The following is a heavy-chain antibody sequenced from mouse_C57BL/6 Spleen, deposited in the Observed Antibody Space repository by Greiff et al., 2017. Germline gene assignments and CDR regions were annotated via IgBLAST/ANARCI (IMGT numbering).Heavy chain of an antibody. V-gene: IGHV7-3*01. J-gene: IGHJ4*01. CDR1: GFTFTDYY. CDR3: ARYYGSSDSAMDY. CDR2: IRNKANGYTT. Sequence: EVKLVESGGGLVQPGGSLSLSCAASGFTFTDYYMSWVRQPPGKALEWLGFIRNKANGYTTEYSGSVKGRFTISRDKSQSILYLQMNALRAEDSATYYCARYYGSSDSAMDYWGQGTSVTVSS. D-gene: IGHD1-1*01.